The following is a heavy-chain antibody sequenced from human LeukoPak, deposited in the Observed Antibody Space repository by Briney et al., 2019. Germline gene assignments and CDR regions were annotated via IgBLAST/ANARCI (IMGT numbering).Heavy chain of an antibody. J-gene: IGHJ4*02. Sequence: GGSLRLSCAASGFTFSSYGIHWVRQAPGKGLEWVAVIWYDGSNKYYGDSVRGRFTISRDNSKNTVYLQMNSLRAEDTAVYYCARGKTVADSWGQGTLVTVSS. CDR3: ARGKTVADS. D-gene: IGHD2-15*01. V-gene: IGHV3-33*01. CDR1: GFTFSSYG. CDR2: IWYDGSNK.